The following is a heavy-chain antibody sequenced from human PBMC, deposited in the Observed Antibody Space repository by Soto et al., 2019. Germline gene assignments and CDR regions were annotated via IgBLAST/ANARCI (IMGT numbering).Heavy chain of an antibody. J-gene: IGHJ6*02. V-gene: IGHV4-59*08. CDR1: GGSISSYY. Sequence: TSETLSLTCTVAGGSISSYYWSWIRQPPGKGLEWIGYIYYSGSTNYNPSLKSRVTISVDTSKNQFSLKLSSVTAADTAVYYCARQRSDYDFYYYYGMDVWGQGTTVTVSS. CDR3: ARQRSDYDFYYYYGMDV. CDR2: IYYSGST. D-gene: IGHD4-17*01.